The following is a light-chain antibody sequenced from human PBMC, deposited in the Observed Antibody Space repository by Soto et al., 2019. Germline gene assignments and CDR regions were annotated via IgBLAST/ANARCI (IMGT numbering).Light chain of an antibody. CDR1: SANIGAGYD. CDR2: GNS. V-gene: IGLV1-40*01. CDR3: QSYDNSLSGSWV. J-gene: IGLJ3*02. Sequence: QSVLTQPPSVSGAPGQRVTISCTGNSANIGAGYDVHWYQQLPGTAPKLLIYGNSNRPSGVPDRFSGSKSGTSAFLAITGLQLEDEADYYCQSYDNSLSGSWVFGGGTKLTVL.